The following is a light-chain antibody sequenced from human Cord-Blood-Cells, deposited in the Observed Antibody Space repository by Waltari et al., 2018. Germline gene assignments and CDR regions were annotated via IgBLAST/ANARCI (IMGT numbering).Light chain of an antibody. J-gene: IGKJ3*01. CDR1: QSISSD. CDR2: AAS. CDR3: QQSYSTLT. V-gene: IGKV1-39*01. Sequence: DIQMPQSPSSLSASVGDRVTITCRESQSISSDLNRYQQTPGKCPKILIYAASSLESGVPSRFSGSGSETDFTLTISSLQPEDFATYYCQQSYSTLTFGPGTKVDIK.